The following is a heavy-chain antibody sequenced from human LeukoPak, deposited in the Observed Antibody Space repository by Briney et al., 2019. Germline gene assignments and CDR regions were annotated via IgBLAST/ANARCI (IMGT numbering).Heavy chain of an antibody. Sequence: GGSLRLSCAASGFTFSSYSMNWVRQAPGKGLEWVSYISSSSSTIYYAQSVKGRFTISRDNAKNSLYLQMNSLRAEDTAVYYCVRAYDFWSGYSDYWGQGTLVTVSS. CDR3: VRAYDFWSGYSDY. D-gene: IGHD3-3*01. CDR2: ISSSSSTI. V-gene: IGHV3-48*04. J-gene: IGHJ4*02. CDR1: GFTFSSYS.